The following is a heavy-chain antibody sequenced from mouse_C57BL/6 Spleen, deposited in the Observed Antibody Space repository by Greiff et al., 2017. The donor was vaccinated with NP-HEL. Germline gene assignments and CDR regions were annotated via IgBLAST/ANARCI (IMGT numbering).Heavy chain of an antibody. CDR1: GYTFTSYW. CDR3: ARRKSVVATDYFDY. Sequence: QVQLQQPGAELVKPGASVKLSCKASGYTFTSYWMHWVKQRPGQGLEWIGMIHPNSGSTNYNEKFKSKATLTVDKSSSTAYMQLSSLTSEDSAVYYCARRKSVVATDYFDYWGQGTTLTVSS. J-gene: IGHJ2*01. CDR2: IHPNSGST. D-gene: IGHD1-1*01. V-gene: IGHV1-64*01.